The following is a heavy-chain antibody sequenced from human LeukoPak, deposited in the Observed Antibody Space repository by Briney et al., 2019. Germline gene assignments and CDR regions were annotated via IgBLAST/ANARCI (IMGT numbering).Heavy chain of an antibody. Sequence: GGSLRLSCAASGFTFSSYAMSWVRQAPGKGLEWVSAISGSGGSTYYADSVKGRFTISRDNSKNTLYLQMNSLRAEDTAVYYCAKTRTPFPSIAAAGREFDAFDIWGQGTMVTVSS. CDR2: ISGSGGST. CDR1: GFTFSSYA. V-gene: IGHV3-23*01. CDR3: AKTRTPFPSIAAAGREFDAFDI. J-gene: IGHJ3*02. D-gene: IGHD6-13*01.